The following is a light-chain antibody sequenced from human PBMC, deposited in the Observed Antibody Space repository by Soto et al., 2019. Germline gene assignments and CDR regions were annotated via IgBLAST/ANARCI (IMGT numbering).Light chain of an antibody. J-gene: IGKJ2*01. Sequence: EIVMTQSPATLSVSPGERATLSCRASQSVGSNLAWYQHRPGQAPRLLILGASTRDNGVPARFSGSGSWTDFTLTISGLHSEDSAVYYCQQDKDWYTFGQGTKLQIK. CDR2: GAS. V-gene: IGKV3-15*01. CDR3: QQDKDWYT. CDR1: QSVGSN.